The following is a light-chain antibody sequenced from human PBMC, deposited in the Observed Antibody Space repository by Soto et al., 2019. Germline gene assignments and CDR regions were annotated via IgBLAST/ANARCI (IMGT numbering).Light chain of an antibody. CDR3: QQYNNWHPWT. CDR2: DAS. V-gene: IGKV3D-15*01. Sequence: EILMTQSPSTLSVSPGERATLSCRASQSIRTDLAWYQQKSGQGPRLLIYDASTRATGIPARFSGSGSGTEFTLTISSLQSDDFAVYYCQQYNNWHPWTFGQGTKVDIK. CDR1: QSIRTD. J-gene: IGKJ1*01.